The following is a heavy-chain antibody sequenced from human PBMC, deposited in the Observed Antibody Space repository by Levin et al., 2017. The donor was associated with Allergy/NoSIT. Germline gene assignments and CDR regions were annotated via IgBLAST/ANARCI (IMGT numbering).Heavy chain of an antibody. Sequence: SQTLSLTCTVSGGSISSYYWNWIRQPPGKGLEWIGYISYSASTNYNPSLKSRVTISVDTSKNQFSLKLSSVTAADTAVYYCARDLYSSGCLDYWGRGTLVTVSS. V-gene: IGHV4-59*01. CDR2: ISYSAST. CDR1: GGSISSYY. CDR3: ARDLYSSGCLDY. D-gene: IGHD6-19*01. J-gene: IGHJ4*02.